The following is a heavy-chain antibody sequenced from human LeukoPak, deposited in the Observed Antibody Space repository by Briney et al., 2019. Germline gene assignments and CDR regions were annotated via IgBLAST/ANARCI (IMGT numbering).Heavy chain of an antibody. J-gene: IGHJ6*02. CDR3: ATINEYYCDSSYYYYGMDV. CDR1: GLTVSGNY. Sequence: GGSLRLSCAASGLTVSGNYMSWVRQAPGKGLEWVSVIYSGGSTYYSDSVKGRFTISRDNSKNTLYLQMNSLRAEDTAVYYCATINEYYCDSSYYYYGMDVWGQGTTVTVSS. CDR2: IYSGGST. V-gene: IGHV3-66*01. D-gene: IGHD2-21*01.